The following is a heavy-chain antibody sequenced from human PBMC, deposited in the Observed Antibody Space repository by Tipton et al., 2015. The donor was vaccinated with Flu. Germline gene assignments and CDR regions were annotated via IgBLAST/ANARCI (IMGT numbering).Heavy chain of an antibody. CDR1: GGSISSYY. Sequence: TLSLTCTVSGGSISSYYWSWIRQPAGKGLEWIGRFYTTGSTNYSPSLKSRVTMSVDTSKNQFSLRLSSVTAADTAVYYCARVGDLWSGTNYGLDVWGQGTTVTVSS. V-gene: IGHV4-4*07. J-gene: IGHJ6*02. CDR3: ARVGDLWSGTNYGLDV. CDR2: FYTTGST. D-gene: IGHD3-3*01.